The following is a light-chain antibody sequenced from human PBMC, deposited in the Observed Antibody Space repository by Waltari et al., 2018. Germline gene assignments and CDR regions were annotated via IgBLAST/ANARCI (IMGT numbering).Light chain of an antibody. J-gene: IGKJ4*01. CDR1: HDINKD. V-gene: IGKV1-33*01. Sequence: DIQVTQAPSSMSASVGDRVSITCQASHDINKDLNWFQQKPGKAPKVLIFDASNLRTRVPLRFSGSGSGTHFTFTISSLQPEDVATYYCQKYKNVPLTFGGGTKVEMK. CDR2: DAS. CDR3: QKYKNVPLT.